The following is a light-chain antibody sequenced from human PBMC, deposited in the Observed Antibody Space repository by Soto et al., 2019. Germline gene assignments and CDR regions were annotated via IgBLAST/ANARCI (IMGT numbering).Light chain of an antibody. Sequence: DIQMTQSPSTLSASIGDRVTITCRASQSISSWLAWYQQKPGKAPKLLIYKASSLESGVPSRFSGSGSGTEFTLTNSSLQPDDVATYYCQQYSGYSRTFGQGTKVEIK. CDR1: QSISSW. CDR3: QQYSGYSRT. J-gene: IGKJ1*01. V-gene: IGKV1-5*03. CDR2: KAS.